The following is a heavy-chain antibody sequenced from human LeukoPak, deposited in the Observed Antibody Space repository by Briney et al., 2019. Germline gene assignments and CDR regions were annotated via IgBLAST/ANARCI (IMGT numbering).Heavy chain of an antibody. Sequence: GGSLRLSCAASGFTFSSYEMNWVRQAPGKGLEWVSYISSSGSTIYYADSVKGRFTISRDNAKNSLYLQMNSLRAEDTAVYYCAREGGAYSYGYLTHHYYYYYMDVWGKGTTVTVSS. D-gene: IGHD5-18*01. CDR2: ISSSGSTI. CDR1: GFTFSSYE. J-gene: IGHJ6*03. CDR3: AREGGAYSYGYLTHHYYYYYMDV. V-gene: IGHV3-48*03.